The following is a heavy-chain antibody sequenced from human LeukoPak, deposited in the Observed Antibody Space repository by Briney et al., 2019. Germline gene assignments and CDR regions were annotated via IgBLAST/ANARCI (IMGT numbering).Heavy chain of an antibody. CDR3: ARDQGLELLGSAFVI. CDR1: GFTFSSYA. J-gene: IGHJ3*02. CDR2: ISYDGSNK. Sequence: GRSLRLSCAASGFTFSSYAMHWVRQAPGKGLEWVAVISYDGSNKYYADSVKGRFTISRDNSKNTLYLQMNSLRAEDTAVYYCARDQGLELLGSAFVIWGQGTMVTVSS. D-gene: IGHD1-7*01. V-gene: IGHV3-30*04.